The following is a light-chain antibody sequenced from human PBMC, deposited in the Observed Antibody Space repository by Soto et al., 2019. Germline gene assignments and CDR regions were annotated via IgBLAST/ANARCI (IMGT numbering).Light chain of an antibody. V-gene: IGLV2-11*01. CDR2: DVS. CDR1: SSDVGGYNY. CDR3: CSYADRYTV. Sequence: QSALTQPRSVSGSPGQSVNISCTGSSSDVGGYNYVSWYQQHPGKAPKLMIYDVSKRPSGVPDRFSGSKSGNTASLTISGLLAEDEADYYCCSYADRYTVFGTGTKLT. J-gene: IGLJ1*01.